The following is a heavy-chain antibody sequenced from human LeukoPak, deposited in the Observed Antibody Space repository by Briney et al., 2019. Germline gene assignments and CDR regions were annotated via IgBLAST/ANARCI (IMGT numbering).Heavy chain of an antibody. CDR2: MNPNSGNT. D-gene: IGHD2-15*01. CDR1: VYTFTSYA. J-gene: IGHJ4*02. V-gene: IGHV1-8*01. CDR3: ARSDIPGE. Sequence: GASLKVSCKASVYTFTSYAINWGRQTPGQGLEWMGWMNPNSGNTGYAQKFQGRVTMTRNTSISTAYMELSSLRSEDTAVYYCARSDIPGEWGQGTLVTVSS.